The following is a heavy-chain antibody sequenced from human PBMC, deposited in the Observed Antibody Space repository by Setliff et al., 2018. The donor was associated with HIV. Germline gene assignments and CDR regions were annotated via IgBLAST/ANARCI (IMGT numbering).Heavy chain of an antibody. CDR1: GGSISSSSYY. Sequence: SETLSLTCTVSGGSISSSSYYWGWIRQPPGKGLEWIGNIYYSGSTYYNPSLKSRVAISIDKSKNQFSLKLSSVTAADTAVYFCARAINEIAVAGTGDGFDIWGQGTMVTVS. CDR3: ARAINEIAVAGTGDGFDI. CDR2: IYYSGST. J-gene: IGHJ3*02. D-gene: IGHD6-19*01. V-gene: IGHV4-39*01.